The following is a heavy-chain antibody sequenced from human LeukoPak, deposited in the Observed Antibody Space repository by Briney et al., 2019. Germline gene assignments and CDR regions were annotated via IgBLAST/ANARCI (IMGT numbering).Heavy chain of an antibody. Sequence: ASVKVSCKASGGTFSSYAISWVRQAPGQGLEWMGIINPSGGSTSYAQKFQGRVTMTRDTSTSTVYMELSSLRSEDTAVYYCARVLLRSENAFDIWGQGTMVTVSS. V-gene: IGHV1-46*01. J-gene: IGHJ3*02. CDR2: INPSGGST. D-gene: IGHD3-3*01. CDR3: ARVLLRSENAFDI. CDR1: GGTFSSYA.